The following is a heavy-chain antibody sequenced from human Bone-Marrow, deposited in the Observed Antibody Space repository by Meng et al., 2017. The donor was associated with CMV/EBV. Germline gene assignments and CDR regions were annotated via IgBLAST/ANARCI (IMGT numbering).Heavy chain of an antibody. V-gene: IGHV3-13*01. CDR2: IGTAGDT. D-gene: IGHD1-26*01. J-gene: IGHJ3*02. CDR1: GFTFSSYD. CDR3: ARDGTPSGSFRDDAFDI. Sequence: ETLSLTCAASGFTFSSYDMHWVRQATGKGLEWVSAIGTAGDTYYPGSVKGRFTISRENAKNSLYLQMNSLRAEDTAVYYCARDGTPSGSFRDDAFDIWGQGTMVTVSS.